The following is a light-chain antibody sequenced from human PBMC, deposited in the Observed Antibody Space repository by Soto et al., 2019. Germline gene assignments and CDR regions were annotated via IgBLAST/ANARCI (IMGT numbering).Light chain of an antibody. CDR1: QSISNH. J-gene: IGKJ1*01. Sequence: DIPLNQPPSYLLFSVGDIVTITCRASQSISNHLNWYQQKPGKAPKLLIFAASSLQSGVPSRFSGSRSGPDFTLTISSLQPEDFATYYCQQSSSSSQKFRQGTKV. V-gene: IGKV1-39*01. CDR3: QQSSSSSQK. CDR2: AAS.